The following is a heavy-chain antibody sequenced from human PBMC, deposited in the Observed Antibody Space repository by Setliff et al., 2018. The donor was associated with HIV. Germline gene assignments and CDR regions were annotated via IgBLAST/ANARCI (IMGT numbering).Heavy chain of an antibody. V-gene: IGHV3-23*01. CDR3: VKEGDTVTTTYFDF. J-gene: IGHJ4*02. Sequence: GGSLRLSCAASGFTFSGYAMSWVRQAPGKGLEWVSVISGSGDGTIYADSVKGRFTVSRDNARNTVYLQMDNLRPEDTAMYHCVKEGDTVTTTYFDFWGPGSLVTVPQ. CDR2: ISGSGDGT. CDR1: GFTFSGYA. D-gene: IGHD4-17*01.